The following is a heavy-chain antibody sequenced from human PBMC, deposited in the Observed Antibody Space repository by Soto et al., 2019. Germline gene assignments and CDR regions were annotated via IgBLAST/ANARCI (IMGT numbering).Heavy chain of an antibody. CDR1: GFTFSSYA. CDR2: ISYDGSNK. CDR3: AREEYYYDSSGPPDY. Sequence: QVQLVESGGGVVQPGRSLRLSCAASGFTFSSYAMHWVLQAPGKGLEWVAVISYDGSNKYYADSVKGRFTISRDNSKNTLYLQMNSLRAEDTAVYYCAREEYYYDSSGPPDYWGQGTLVTVSS. J-gene: IGHJ4*02. V-gene: IGHV3-30-3*01. D-gene: IGHD3-22*01.